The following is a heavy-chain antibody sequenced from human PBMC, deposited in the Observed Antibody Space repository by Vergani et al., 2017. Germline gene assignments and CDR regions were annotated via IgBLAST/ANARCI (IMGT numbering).Heavy chain of an antibody. D-gene: IGHD2-2*01. CDR1: GFSIGYGYY. CDR2: IFQSGTT. J-gene: IGHJ6*02. CDR3: ARGGVVGFAGNSYYYGMDV. V-gene: IGHV4-38-2*02. Sequence: QVQLQESGPGLVKPAETLSLICSVSGFSIGYGYYWGWIRQPPGKGLQWIGSIFQSGTTYHNPSLKSRATLLVDTSKNQFSLKLSSVTAADTAVYYCARGGVVGFAGNSYYYGMDVWGQGTTVTVSS.